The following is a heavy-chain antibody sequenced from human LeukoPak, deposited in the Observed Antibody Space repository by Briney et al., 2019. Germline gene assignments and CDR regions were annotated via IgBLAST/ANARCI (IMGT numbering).Heavy chain of an antibody. CDR3: ARERERLRFLEWFFDY. CDR2: IIPIFGTA. D-gene: IGHD3-3*01. Sequence: SVKVSCKASGGTFSSYAISWVRQASGQGLEWMGRIIPIFGTANYAQKFQGRVTITTDESTSTAYMELSSLRSEDTAVYYCARERERLRFLEWFFDYWGQGTLVTVSS. V-gene: IGHV1-69*05. CDR1: GGTFSSYA. J-gene: IGHJ4*02.